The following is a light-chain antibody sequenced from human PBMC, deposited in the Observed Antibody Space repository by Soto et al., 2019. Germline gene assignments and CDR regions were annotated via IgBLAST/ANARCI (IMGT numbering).Light chain of an antibody. CDR1: QPVSRSA. J-gene: IGKJ1*01. CDR2: GIS. Sequence: VLTQSPGTLSSSPVERGTISSRPSQPVSRSALAWYQQKPGQAPRLLMYGISRRATGIPDRFSGSGSGTDFTLTITRLEPEDFSVYYCQQYVTSSPRTFGQGTKVDIK. V-gene: IGKV3-20*01. CDR3: QQYVTSSPRT.